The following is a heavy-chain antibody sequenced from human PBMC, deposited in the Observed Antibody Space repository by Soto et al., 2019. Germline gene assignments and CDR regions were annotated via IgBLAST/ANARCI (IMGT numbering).Heavy chain of an antibody. J-gene: IGHJ4*02. Sequence: QVQLVQSGGEVKKPGASVKVSCKASGYSFYTYGISWVREAPGQPLEWMGWISVNKGITNYAQKFQGRIIMTTDTSTSTAYMELRSLRSDDTAVYYCARVWVRGEVDFWGQGTLVTVSS. CDR3: ARVWVRGEVDF. CDR2: ISVNKGIT. D-gene: IGHD3-10*01. V-gene: IGHV1-18*01. CDR1: GYSFYTYG.